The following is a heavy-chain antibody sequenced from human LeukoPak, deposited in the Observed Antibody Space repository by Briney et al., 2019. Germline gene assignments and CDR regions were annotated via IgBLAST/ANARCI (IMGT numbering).Heavy chain of an antibody. D-gene: IGHD3-10*01. CDR1: GGSISSSSYY. V-gene: IGHV4-39*07. J-gene: IGHJ4*02. CDR2: IYYSGST. CDR3: ARGPSFTMVRGVSGY. Sequence: SETLSLTCTVSGGSISSSSYYWGWIRQPPGKGLEWIGSIYYSGSTYYNPSLKSRVTISVDTSKNQFSLKLSSVTAADTAVYYCARGPSFTMVRGVSGYWGQGTLVTVSS.